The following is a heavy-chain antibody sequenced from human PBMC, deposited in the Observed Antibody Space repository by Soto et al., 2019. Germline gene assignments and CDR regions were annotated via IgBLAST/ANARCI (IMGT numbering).Heavy chain of an antibody. CDR1: GFTVSRSY. Sequence: XXSLRLSFAASGFTVSRSYVAWVPQAPGKGLEWVSVIYSGGSTYYADSVKGRFTISRDNSKNMLYLQMNSMRAEDTAVYYCAYGSGWFRALDYWGQGILVTVSS. V-gene: IGHV3-66*01. D-gene: IGHD6-19*01. J-gene: IGHJ4*02. CDR3: AYGSGWFRALDY. CDR2: IYSGGST.